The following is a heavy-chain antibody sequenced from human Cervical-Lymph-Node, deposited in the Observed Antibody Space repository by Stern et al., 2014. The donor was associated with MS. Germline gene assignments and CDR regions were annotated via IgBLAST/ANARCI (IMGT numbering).Heavy chain of an antibody. CDR3: ALSSETSDRWYSLGYDL. D-gene: IGHD6-13*01. CDR2: IFPVFGTP. CDR1: GGTFSKFP. V-gene: IGHV1-69*01. J-gene: IGHJ5*02. Sequence: VQLVESGAEVTKPGSSEKVSCKASGGTFSKFPSSWVRQAPGQGLEWMGGIFPVFGTPTYAQEFSGRGTISADVSTSTVYMELSSLRSDDTAVYYCALSSETSDRWYSLGYDLWGQGTLVTVSS.